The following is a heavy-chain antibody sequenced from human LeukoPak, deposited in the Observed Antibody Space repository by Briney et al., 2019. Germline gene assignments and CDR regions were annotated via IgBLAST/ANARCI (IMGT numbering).Heavy chain of an antibody. V-gene: IGHV1-18*01. CDR1: GYTFTSYG. D-gene: IGHD3-22*01. Sequence: ASVKVSCKASGYTFTSYGISWVRQAPGQGLEWMGWISAYNGNTNYAQKLQGRVTMTTDTSTSTACMELRSLRSDDTAVYYCARGFYYYDSSGEGDAFDIWGQGTMVAVSS. CDR2: ISAYNGNT. CDR3: ARGFYYYDSSGEGDAFDI. J-gene: IGHJ3*02.